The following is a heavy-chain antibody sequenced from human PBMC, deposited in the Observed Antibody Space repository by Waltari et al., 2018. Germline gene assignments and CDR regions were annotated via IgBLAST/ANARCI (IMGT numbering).Heavy chain of an antibody. V-gene: IGHV3-64*01. CDR1: GLTFSTYV. CDR2: ISGNGANT. CDR3: ARGVSQEGRILYDK. Sequence: EVQLVESGGGLVQPGGSLRLSCVASGLTFSTYVMHWVHQAPGKGLEYVSGISGNGANTNYASSVKGRFTISRDNSKNTLYLQMGSVRGEDMAVYYCARGVSQEGRILYDKWGQGTLVTVSS. J-gene: IGHJ4*02.